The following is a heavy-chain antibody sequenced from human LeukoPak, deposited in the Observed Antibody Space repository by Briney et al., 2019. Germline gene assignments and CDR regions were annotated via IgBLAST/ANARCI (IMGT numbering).Heavy chain of an antibody. D-gene: IGHD6-13*01. CDR2: KDYSGST. Sequence: PSETLSLTCTVSGGSISRYYWSWIRQPPGKGLEWIGYKDYSGSTNYNRSLKSRVTISVDTSKNQFSLKLTSVTAADTAVYYCAREVVAAAGTVDYWGQGTLVTVSS. V-gene: IGHV4-59*01. CDR3: AREVVAAAGTVDY. CDR1: GGSISRYY. J-gene: IGHJ4*02.